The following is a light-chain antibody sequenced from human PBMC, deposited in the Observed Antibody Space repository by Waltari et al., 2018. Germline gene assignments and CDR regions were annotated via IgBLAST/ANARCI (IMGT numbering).Light chain of an antibody. J-gene: IGLJ2*01. CDR3: AAWDDSLNGPYVS. CDR2: NNN. CDR1: RYNIGSNN. Sequence: QSVLTQPPSASGTPGQRVTLSCSGSRYNIGSNNGNLLPQFPGTAPTLLIYNNNQRPSGVPDRFSGSKSGTSASLAISGLRSEDEADYYCAAWDDSLNGPYVSIGGGTKLTVL. V-gene: IGLV1-44*01.